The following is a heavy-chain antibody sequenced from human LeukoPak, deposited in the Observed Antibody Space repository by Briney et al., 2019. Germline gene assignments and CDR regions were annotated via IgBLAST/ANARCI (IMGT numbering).Heavy chain of an antibody. J-gene: IGHJ1*01. CDR1: GGSTSSYY. CDR2: IYYSGST. V-gene: IGHV4-59*01. CDR3: ARGGAARLHFQN. Sequence: KSSETLSLTCTVSGGSTSSYYWSWIRQPPGKGLEWIGYIYYSGSTNYNPSLKSRVTISVDTSKNQFSLKLSSVTAADTAVYYCARGGAARLHFQNWGQGTLVTVSS. D-gene: IGHD6-6*01.